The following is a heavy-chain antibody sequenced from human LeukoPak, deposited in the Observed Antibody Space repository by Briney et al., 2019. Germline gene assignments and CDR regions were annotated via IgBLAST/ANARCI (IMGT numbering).Heavy chain of an antibody. CDR1: GFTFSSYS. J-gene: IGHJ4*02. Sequence: GGTLRLSCAASGFTFSSYSMNWVRQAPGKGLEWVSSISSSSSYIYYADSVKGRFTISRDNAKSSLYLQMNSLRAEGTAVYYCARESRDGYNRNYYFDYWGQGTLVTVSS. D-gene: IGHD5-24*01. CDR3: ARESRDGYNRNYYFDY. V-gene: IGHV3-21*01. CDR2: ISSSSSYI.